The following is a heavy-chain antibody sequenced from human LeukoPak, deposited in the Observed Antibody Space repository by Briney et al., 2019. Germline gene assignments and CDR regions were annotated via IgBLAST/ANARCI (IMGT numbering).Heavy chain of an antibody. J-gene: IGHJ3*02. D-gene: IGHD5-18*01. CDR2: ISWNSGSI. CDR1: GFTFDDYA. Sequence: GGSLRLSCAASGFTFDDYAMHWVRQAPGKGPEWVSGISWNSGSIGYADSVKGRFTISRDNAKNSLYLQMNSLRAEDTALYYCAKDLERYSYGLNRAFDIWGQGTMVTVSS. CDR3: AKDLERYSYGLNRAFDI. V-gene: IGHV3-9*01.